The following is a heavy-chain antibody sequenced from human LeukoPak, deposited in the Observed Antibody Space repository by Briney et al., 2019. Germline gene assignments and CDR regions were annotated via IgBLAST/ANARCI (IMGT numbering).Heavy chain of an antibody. CDR3: ARDNYDSSGYYYYYMDA. J-gene: IGHJ6*03. D-gene: IGHD3-22*01. CDR2: IYISGST. V-gene: IGHV4-61*02. CDR1: GGSISGGGYY. Sequence: PSQTLSLTCTVSGGSISGGGYYWSWIRQPAGKGLEWIGRIYISGSTNYNPSLKSRVTISVDTSKNQFSLKLSSVTAADTAVYYCARDNYDSSGYYYYYMDAWGKGTTVTISS.